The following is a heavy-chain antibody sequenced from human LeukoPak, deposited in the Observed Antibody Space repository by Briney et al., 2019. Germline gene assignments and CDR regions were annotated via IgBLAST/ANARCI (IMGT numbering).Heavy chain of an antibody. J-gene: IGHJ4*02. CDR1: GFTFSSAW. CDR3: TSGYCSSTSCPLHY. D-gene: IGHD2-2*01. Sequence: GGSLRLSCAASGFTFSSAWMSWVRQAPGKGLEWVGRIKSKADGGTTDYAAPVKDRFTISRDDSKNTLYLQMNSLKTGDTAVYYCTSGYCSSTSCPLHYWGQGNLVTVSS. CDR2: IKSKADGGTT. V-gene: IGHV3-15*01.